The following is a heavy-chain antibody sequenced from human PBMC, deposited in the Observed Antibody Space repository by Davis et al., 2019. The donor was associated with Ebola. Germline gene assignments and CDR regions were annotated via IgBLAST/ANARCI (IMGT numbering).Heavy chain of an antibody. CDR2: INSDGTFT. CDR3: VRTTYGAPEY. D-gene: IGHD4-17*01. J-gene: IGHJ4*02. CDR1: AFTFSNYW. V-gene: IGHV3-74*01. Sequence: GESLKISCAAPAFTFSNYWMYWVRQAPGEGLMCVSRINSDGTFTTYADSVKGRFTISRDNAKNTLYLQMNSLRAEDTAVYYCVRTTYGAPEYWGQGTLVTVSS.